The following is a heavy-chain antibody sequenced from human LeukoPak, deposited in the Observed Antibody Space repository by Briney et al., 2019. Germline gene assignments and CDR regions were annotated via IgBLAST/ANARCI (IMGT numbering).Heavy chain of an antibody. V-gene: IGHV3-23*01. CDR2: ISGTGFTT. CDR3: ARDAGYYSAFDI. Sequence: GGSLRLSCAASGFTFGNFVINWIRQAPGKGLEWVSSISGTGFTTKYADSVKGRFTISRDNSKSTLYLQMNSLRAEDTAVYYCARDAGYYSAFDIWGQGTMVTVSS. J-gene: IGHJ3*02. D-gene: IGHD3-22*01. CDR1: GFTFGNFV.